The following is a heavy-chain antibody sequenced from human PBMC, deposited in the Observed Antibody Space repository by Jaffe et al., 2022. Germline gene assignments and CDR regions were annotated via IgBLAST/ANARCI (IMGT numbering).Heavy chain of an antibody. D-gene: IGHD2-21*01. V-gene: IGHV4-38-2*01. J-gene: IGHJ3*02. CDR3: ARSVAPYSLPSDAFEI. CDR1: GYSISSGYY. CDR2: IYHTGTA. Sequence: QVQLQESGPGLVKPSETLSLSCDVSGYSISSGYYWGWIRQPPGKGLEWIGSIYHTGTAYYMPSLKSRATISVDTSQNNFSLRLISVTAADTAVYFCARSVAPYSLPSDAFEIWGQGTMVSV.